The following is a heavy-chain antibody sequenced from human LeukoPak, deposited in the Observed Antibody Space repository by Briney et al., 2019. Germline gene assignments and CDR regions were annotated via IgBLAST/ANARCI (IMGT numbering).Heavy chain of an antibody. Sequence: PSETLSLTCAVYGGSFSGYYWSWIRQPPGKGLEWIGEINHSGSTNYNPSLKSRVAISVDTSKNQFSLKLSSVTAADTAVYYCASPSLAAAGTDHDYWGQGTLVTVSS. CDR1: GGSFSGYY. J-gene: IGHJ4*02. CDR3: ASPSLAAAGTDHDY. D-gene: IGHD6-13*01. V-gene: IGHV4-34*01. CDR2: INHSGST.